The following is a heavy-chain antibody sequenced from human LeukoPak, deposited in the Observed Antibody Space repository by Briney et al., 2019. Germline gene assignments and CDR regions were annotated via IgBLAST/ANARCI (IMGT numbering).Heavy chain of an antibody. CDR3: ARAMPGYGSGSYYTGTSRFDP. CDR2: INPSGGST. CDR1: GYTFTSYY. D-gene: IGHD3-10*01. Sequence: GASVKVSCKASGYTFTSYYMHWVRQAPGQGLEWMGIINPSGGSTSYAQKFQGRVTMTRDTSTSTVYMELSSLRFEDTAVYYCARAMPGYGSGSYYTGTSRFDPWGQGTLVTVSS. J-gene: IGHJ5*02. V-gene: IGHV1-46*01.